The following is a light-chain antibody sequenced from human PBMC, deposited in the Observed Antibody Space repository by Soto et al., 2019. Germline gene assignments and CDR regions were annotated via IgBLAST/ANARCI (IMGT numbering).Light chain of an antibody. V-gene: IGLV4-69*01. Sequence: QLVLTQSPSASASLGASVKLTCTLSSGHSSYAIAWHQQQPEKGPRYLMKLNSDGSHSKGDGIPDGFSGSSSGAECYLTISSLQSEDEADYYCQTWVSGIEVFGGGTKLTVL. CDR1: SGHSSYA. CDR3: QTWVSGIEV. J-gene: IGLJ2*01. CDR2: LNSDGSH.